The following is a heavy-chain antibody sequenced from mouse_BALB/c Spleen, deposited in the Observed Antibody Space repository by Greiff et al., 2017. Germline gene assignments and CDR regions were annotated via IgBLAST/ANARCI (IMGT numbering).Heavy chain of an antibody. CDR1: GYTFSSYW. CDR2: ILPGSGST. D-gene: IGHD2-1*01. Sequence: QVQLQQSGAELMKPGASVKISCKATGYTFSSYWIEWVKQRPGHGLEWIGEILPGSGSTNYNEKFKGKATFTADTSSNTAYMQLSSLTSEDSAVYYCAREGYYGIQFAYWGQGTLVTVSA. CDR3: AREGYYGIQFAY. J-gene: IGHJ3*01. V-gene: IGHV1-9*01.